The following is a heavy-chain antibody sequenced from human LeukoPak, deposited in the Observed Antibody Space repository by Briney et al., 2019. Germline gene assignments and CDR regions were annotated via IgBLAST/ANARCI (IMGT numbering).Heavy chain of an antibody. Sequence: AETLSLTCGVSGGSVINTNWWTWVRQPPGKGLEWIGEVHLDGRTNYNPSLESRLTMSVDVSENQVSLKLTSVTAADTAVYYCAREGGFYRPLDYSGQGTLVTVSS. D-gene: IGHD3-3*01. J-gene: IGHJ4*02. CDR1: GGSVINTNW. CDR3: AREGGFYRPLDY. CDR2: VHLDGRT. V-gene: IGHV4-4*02.